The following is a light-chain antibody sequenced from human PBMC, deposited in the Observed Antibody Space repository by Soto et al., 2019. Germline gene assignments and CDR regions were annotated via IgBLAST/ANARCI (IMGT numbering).Light chain of an antibody. J-gene: IGKJ1*01. Sequence: EIVLTQSPATLSSFPGDRVTLSCKASQAVNTRLAWYQHKPGQAPRLLIYLASNRAAGVPARFSGSGSGTDFTLTISNVEPEDFAVYSCHQRQSWPRTFGQGTTVDIK. CDR3: HQRQSWPRT. CDR2: LAS. V-gene: IGKV3-11*01. CDR1: QAVNTR.